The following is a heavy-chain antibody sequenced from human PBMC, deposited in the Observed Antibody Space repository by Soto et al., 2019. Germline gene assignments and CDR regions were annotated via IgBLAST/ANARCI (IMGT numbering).Heavy chain of an antibody. V-gene: IGHV1-69*12. Sequence: QVQLVKSGAEVKKPGSSVKVSCKASGGTFSSYASSWVRRAPGQGLEWMGGIIPIFGTANYAQKFQGRVTITADESTSTAYMELSSLRSEDTAVYYCASHSYGYFPHYYHGMDVWGQGTTVTVSS. CDR3: ASHSYGYFPHYYHGMDV. J-gene: IGHJ6*02. CDR1: GGTFSSYA. D-gene: IGHD5-18*01. CDR2: IIPIFGTA.